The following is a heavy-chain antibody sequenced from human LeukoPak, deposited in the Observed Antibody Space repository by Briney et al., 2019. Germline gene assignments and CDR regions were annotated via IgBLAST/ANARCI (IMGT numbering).Heavy chain of an antibody. D-gene: IGHD3-22*01. V-gene: IGHV3-23*05. Sequence: GGSLRLSCAASGFTFSSSDMSWIRQAPGSGLEWVSSIRHSASNTYYADSVMGRFTISRDNPKNTLYLQMNSLRAEDTAVYFCAKRGVVIRVILVGFHKEAYYFDSWGQGALVTVSS. CDR3: AKRGVVIRVILVGFHKEAYYFDS. CDR1: GFTFSSSD. J-gene: IGHJ4*02. CDR2: IRHSASNT.